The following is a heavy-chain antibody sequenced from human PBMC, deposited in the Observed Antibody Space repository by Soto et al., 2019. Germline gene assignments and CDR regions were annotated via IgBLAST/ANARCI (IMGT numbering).Heavy chain of an antibody. CDR3: ARARNSVWYYYGMDV. CDR2: IDPSDSYT. Sequence: EASLKISCNGSGYSFTSYWISWVRQMPGKGLEWMGRIDPSDSYTNYSPSFQGHVTISADKSISTAYLQWSSLKASDTAMYYCARARNSVWYYYGMDVWGQGTTVTVSS. CDR1: GYSFTSYW. J-gene: IGHJ6*02. D-gene: IGHD3-16*01. V-gene: IGHV5-10-1*01.